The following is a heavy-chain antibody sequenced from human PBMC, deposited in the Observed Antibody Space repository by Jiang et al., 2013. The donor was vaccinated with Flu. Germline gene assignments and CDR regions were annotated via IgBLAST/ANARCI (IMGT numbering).Heavy chain of an antibody. D-gene: IGHD2-2*01. CDR1: GGSFSGYY. J-gene: IGHJ6*04. CDR3: ARVSIVVVPAGMDV. Sequence: ELLKPSETLSLTCAVYGGSFSGYYWSWIRQPPGKGLEWIGEINHSGSTNYNPSLKSRVTISVDTSKNQFSLKLSSVTAADTAVYYCARVSIVVVPAGMDVWGKGTTVTVSS. CDR2: INHSGST. V-gene: IGHV4-34*01.